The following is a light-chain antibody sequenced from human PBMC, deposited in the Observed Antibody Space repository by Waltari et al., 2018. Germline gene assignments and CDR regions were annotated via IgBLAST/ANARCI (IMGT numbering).Light chain of an antibody. CDR1: QSISSW. V-gene: IGKV1-5*03. CDR2: RSS. Sequence: DIEMTQSPSPLSASIGDRVTITCRASQSISSWLAWYQQKPGKAPKLLIFRSSSLESGVPSRFSGSGSGTEFTLSISSLQPDDFAIYYCHQYNSYSPFTFGQGTRLDI. J-gene: IGKJ2*01. CDR3: HQYNSYSPFT.